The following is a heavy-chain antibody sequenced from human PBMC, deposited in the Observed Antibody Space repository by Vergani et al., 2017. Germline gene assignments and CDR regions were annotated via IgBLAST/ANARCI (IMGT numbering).Heavy chain of an antibody. CDR2: ILYDGSNK. V-gene: IGHV3-33*01. CDR3: ARGSNWNSEGGLDY. CDR1: GFTFNSYG. Sequence: QVQLVESGGGVVQPGRSLRLSCAASGFTFNSYGMHWVRQAPGKGLEWVAVILYDGSNKYYVDSVKGRFTISRDNSKNTLYLHMNNLRAEDTAVYYCARGSNWNSEGGLDYWGQGTLVTVSS. D-gene: IGHD1-7*01. J-gene: IGHJ4*02.